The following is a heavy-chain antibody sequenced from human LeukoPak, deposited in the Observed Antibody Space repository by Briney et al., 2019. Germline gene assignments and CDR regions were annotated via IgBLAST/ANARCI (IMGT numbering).Heavy chain of an antibody. Sequence: GASVKVSCKASGYTFTGYYMHWVRQAPGQGLEWMGWISAYNGNTNYAQKLQGTVTMTTHTSPSTAYLELRSLRSDDTAVYYCARGWLRSNYWGQGTLVTVSS. CDR2: ISAYNGNT. J-gene: IGHJ4*02. D-gene: IGHD5-12*01. CDR1: GYTFTGYY. V-gene: IGHV1-18*04. CDR3: ARGWLRSNY.